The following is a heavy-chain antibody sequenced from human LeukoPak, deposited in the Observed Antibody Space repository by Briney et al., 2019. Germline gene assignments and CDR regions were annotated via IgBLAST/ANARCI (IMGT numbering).Heavy chain of an antibody. CDR1: GYTFTGYY. CDR3: VRGGYSYGSGFDYFYYMDA. CDR2: INPNSGGT. V-gene: IGHV1-2*06. D-gene: IGHD5-18*01. J-gene: IGHJ6*03. Sequence: ASVKLCCSASGYTFTGYYMHWVRQAPGQGLGWMGRINPNSGGTNYAQKFQGRVTMTRATSISTAYMELRRLRSDDPATPHFVRGGYSYGSGFDYFYYMDAWGKGTTVTVSS.